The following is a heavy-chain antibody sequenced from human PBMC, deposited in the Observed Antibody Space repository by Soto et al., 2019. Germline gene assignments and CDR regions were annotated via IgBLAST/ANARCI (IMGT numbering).Heavy chain of an antibody. V-gene: IGHV5-10-1*01. CDR3: ARRAHMSRRGETFSYYYYGMDV. CDR2: IDPIDSYT. J-gene: IGHJ6*02. Sequence: EVQLVQSGAEVKKPGESLRISCKGSGYSFTSYWISWVRQMPGKGLEWMGRIDPIDSYTNYSPSFQGHVTISADKSISTAYLPWSSLKASDTAMYYCARRAHMSRRGETFSYYYYGMDVWGQGTTVTVSS. D-gene: IGHD3-16*01. CDR1: GYSFTSYW.